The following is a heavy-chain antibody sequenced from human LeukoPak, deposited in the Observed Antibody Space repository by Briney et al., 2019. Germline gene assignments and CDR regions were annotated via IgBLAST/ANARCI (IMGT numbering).Heavy chain of an antibody. Sequence: ASVKVSCKVSGYTLTELSMHWVRQAPGKGLEWMGGFDPEDGETIYAQKFQGRVTMTEDTSTDTAYLELSSLRSEDTAVYYCATLKYSSSWASVDAFDIWGQGTMVTVSS. CDR2: FDPEDGET. D-gene: IGHD6-13*01. CDR3: ATLKYSSSWASVDAFDI. V-gene: IGHV1-24*01. J-gene: IGHJ3*02. CDR1: GYTLTELS.